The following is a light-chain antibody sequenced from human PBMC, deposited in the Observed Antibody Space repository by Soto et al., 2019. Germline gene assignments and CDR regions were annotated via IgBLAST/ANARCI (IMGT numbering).Light chain of an antibody. CDR2: DVS. V-gene: IGLV2-14*01. J-gene: IGLJ1*01. CDR3: SSYRSSSTLYV. Sequence: QSALTQPASVSGSPGQSITISCTGTSSDVGGYNYVSWYQQHPGKAPKLMIYDVSNRPSGVSNRFSGSKSGNTASLTISGLQAEDVADYYCSSYRSSSTLYVFGTGTKLTVL. CDR1: SSDVGGYNY.